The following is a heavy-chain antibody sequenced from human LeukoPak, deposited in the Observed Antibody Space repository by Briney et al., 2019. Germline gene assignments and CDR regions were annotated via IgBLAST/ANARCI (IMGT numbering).Heavy chain of an antibody. D-gene: IGHD1-26*01. CDR3: ASALRIYYYFDY. Sequence: GGSLRLSCAASGFTFSSYEMNWVRQAPGKGLEWVSYISSSGSTIYYADSVKGRFTISRDNSKNTLYLQMNSLRAEDTAVYYCASALRIYYYFDYWGQGTLVTVSS. CDR2: ISSSGSTI. J-gene: IGHJ4*02. CDR1: GFTFSSYE. V-gene: IGHV3-48*03.